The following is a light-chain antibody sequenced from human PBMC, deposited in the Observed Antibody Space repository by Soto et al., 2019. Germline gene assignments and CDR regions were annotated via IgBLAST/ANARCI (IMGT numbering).Light chain of an antibody. CDR2: DNN. J-gene: IGLJ3*02. CDR1: RSNIGNNF. Sequence: QSVLTQPPSVSAAPGQRVTISCSGSRSNIGNNFVSWYQQLPGTAPTLLIFDNNQRPSGIPDRFSGSKSGTSATLGITGLQIGDEAAYPCATWDSGLNAVVFGGGTKLTVL. V-gene: IGLV1-51*01. CDR3: ATWDSGLNAVV.